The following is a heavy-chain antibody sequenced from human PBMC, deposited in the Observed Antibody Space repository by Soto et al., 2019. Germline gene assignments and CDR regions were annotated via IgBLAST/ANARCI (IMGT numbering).Heavy chain of an antibody. V-gene: IGHV1-2*04. D-gene: IGHD6-6*01. CDR3: ARDHIAAPLFNWFDP. J-gene: IGHJ5*02. CDR1: GYTFTGYY. Sequence: GASVKVSCKASGYTFTGYYMHWVRQAPGQGLEWMGWINPNSGGTNYAQKFQGWVTMTRDTSISTAYMELSSLRSEDTAVYYCARDHIAAPLFNWFDPWGQGTLVTVSS. CDR2: INPNSGGT.